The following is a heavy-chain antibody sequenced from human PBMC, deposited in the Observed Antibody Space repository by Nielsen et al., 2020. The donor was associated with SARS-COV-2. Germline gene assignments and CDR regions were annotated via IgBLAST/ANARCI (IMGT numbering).Heavy chain of an antibody. CDR1: GYTFTGYY. Sequence: ASVKVSYKASGYTFTGYYMHWVRQAPGQGLEWMGRINPNSGGTNYAQKFQGRVTMTRDTSISTAYMELSRLRSDDTAVYYCARRHYYDSSGYFVDYWGQGTLVTVSS. CDR2: INPNSGGT. J-gene: IGHJ4*02. CDR3: ARRHYYDSSGYFVDY. D-gene: IGHD3-22*01. V-gene: IGHV1-2*06.